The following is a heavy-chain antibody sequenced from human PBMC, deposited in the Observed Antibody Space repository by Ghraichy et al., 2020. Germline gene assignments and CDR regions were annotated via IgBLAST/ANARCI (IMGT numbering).Heavy chain of an antibody. V-gene: IGHV4-34*01. D-gene: IGHD2-2*03. CDR3: ARGRAGYCSSTSCYYYYGMDV. Sequence: ESLNISCAVYGGSFSGYYWSWIRQPPGKGLEWIGEINHSGSTNYNPSLKSRVTISVDTSKNQFSLKLSSVTAADTAVYYCARGRAGYCSSTSCYYYYGMDVWGQGTTVTVSS. J-gene: IGHJ6*02. CDR2: INHSGST. CDR1: GGSFSGYY.